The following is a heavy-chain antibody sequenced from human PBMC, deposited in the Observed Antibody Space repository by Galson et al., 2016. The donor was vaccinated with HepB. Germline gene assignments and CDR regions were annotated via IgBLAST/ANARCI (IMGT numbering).Heavy chain of an antibody. CDR3: ARPKFEQHMAEGYDL. D-gene: IGHD2-21*01. V-gene: IGHV5-51*01. J-gene: IGHJ5*02. CDR1: GYSFTNYW. Sequence: SGAEVKKPGESLKISCKGSGYSFTNYWIGWVRQMPGKGLEWMGIIYPGDSDTIYNPSFRGQVTMSADNSMSTAYLQWASLRASDTAIYYCARPKFEQHMAEGYDLWGQGTLVTVSS. CDR2: IYPGDSDT.